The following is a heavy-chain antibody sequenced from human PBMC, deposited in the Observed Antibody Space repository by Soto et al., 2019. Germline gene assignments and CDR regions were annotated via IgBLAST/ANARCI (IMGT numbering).Heavy chain of an antibody. CDR2: ISWNSGSI. Sequence: PGGSLRLSCASSGFTFDDYAMHWVRQAPGKGLEWVSGISWNSGSIGYADSVKGRFTISRDNAKNSLYLQMNSLRAEDTALYYCAGSYWSGQPFDYWGQGTLVTVSS. CDR3: AGSYWSGQPFDY. CDR1: GFTFDDYA. D-gene: IGHD3-3*01. J-gene: IGHJ4*02. V-gene: IGHV3-9*01.